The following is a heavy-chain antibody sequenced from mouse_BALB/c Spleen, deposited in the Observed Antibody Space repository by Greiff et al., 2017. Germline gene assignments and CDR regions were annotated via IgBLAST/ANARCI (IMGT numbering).Heavy chain of an antibody. Sequence: EVQLVESGGGLVQPGGSRKLSCAASGFTFSSFGMHWVRQAPEKGLEWVAYISSGSSTIYYADTVKGRFTISRDNPKNTLFLQMTSLRSEDTAMYYCARSYYGSSYGYFDVWGAGTTVTVSS. CDR2: ISSGSSTI. J-gene: IGHJ1*01. D-gene: IGHD1-1*01. V-gene: IGHV5-17*02. CDR3: ARSYYGSSYGYFDV. CDR1: GFTFSSFG.